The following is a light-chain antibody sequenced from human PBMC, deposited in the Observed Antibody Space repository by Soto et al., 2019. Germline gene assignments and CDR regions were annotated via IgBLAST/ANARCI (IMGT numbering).Light chain of an antibody. CDR2: GAT. Sequence: DIQMTQSPSSLSASVGEKVTITCRTSQSITIYLNWYHHKPGIAPKLLIYGATTLQSGVPSRFRGSGSGTDFTLTISSLQPEDFGIYYCQQSYSIPWTFGQGTKVEIK. J-gene: IGKJ1*01. CDR1: QSITIY. CDR3: QQSYSIPWT. V-gene: IGKV1-39*01.